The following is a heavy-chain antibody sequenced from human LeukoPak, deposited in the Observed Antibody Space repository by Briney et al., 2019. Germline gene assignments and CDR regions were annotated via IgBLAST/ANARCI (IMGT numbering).Heavy chain of an antibody. CDR1: GFTVSSNY. D-gene: IGHD2-15*01. Sequence: PGGSLRLSCAASGFTVSSNYMSWVRQAPGKGLEWVSVIYSGGSTYYADSVKGRFTISRDNSKNTLYLQMNSLRVEDTAVYYCAKDTPNFELLLHYWGQGTLVTVSS. CDR3: AKDTPNFELLLHY. J-gene: IGHJ4*02. CDR2: IYSGGST. V-gene: IGHV3-53*01.